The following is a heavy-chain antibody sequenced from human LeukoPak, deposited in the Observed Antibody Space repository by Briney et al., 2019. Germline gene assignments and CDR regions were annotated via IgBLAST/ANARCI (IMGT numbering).Heavy chain of an antibody. D-gene: IGHD3-10*01. CDR1: GGSFSGYY. J-gene: IGHJ3*02. V-gene: IGHV4-34*01. CDR3: AKSNGYGLVDI. CDR2: IYHSGST. Sequence: PSETLSLTCAVYGGSFSGYYWSWIRQSPGKGLEWIGEIYHSGSTNYNPSLKSRVTISVDTSRNQFSLKLNPVTAADTAVYYCAKSNGYGLVDIWGQGTMVTVSS.